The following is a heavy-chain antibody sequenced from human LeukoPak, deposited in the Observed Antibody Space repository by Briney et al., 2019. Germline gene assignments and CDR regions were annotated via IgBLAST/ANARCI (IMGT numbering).Heavy chain of an antibody. V-gene: IGHV3-53*01. D-gene: IGHD3-16*01. J-gene: IGHJ4*02. Sequence: GGSLRLSCAASGFTVSSNYMSWVRQAPGKGLEWVSVIYSGGSTYYADSVKGRFTISRDNSKNTLHLQMSSLRAEDTAVYYCARDVGGVFDYWGQGTLVTVSS. CDR1: GFTVSSNY. CDR3: ARDVGGVFDY. CDR2: IYSGGST.